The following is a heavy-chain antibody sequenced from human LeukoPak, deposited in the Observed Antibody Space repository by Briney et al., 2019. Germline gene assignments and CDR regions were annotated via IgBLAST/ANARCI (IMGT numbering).Heavy chain of an antibody. D-gene: IGHD3-10*01. V-gene: IGHV4-34*01. CDR3: ARGLRGSGSYFHYYYYYYMDV. CDR2: INHSGST. J-gene: IGHJ6*03. CDR1: GGSFSGCY. Sequence: SETLSLTCAVYGGSFSGCYWSWIRQPPGKGLEWIGEINHSGSTNYNPSLKSRVTISVDTSKNQFSLKLSSVTAADTAVYYCARGLRGSGSYFHYYYYYYMDVWGKGTTVTVSS.